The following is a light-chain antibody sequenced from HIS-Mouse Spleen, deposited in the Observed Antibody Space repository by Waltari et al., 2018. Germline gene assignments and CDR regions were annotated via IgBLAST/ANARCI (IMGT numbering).Light chain of an antibody. J-gene: IGLJ1*01. CDR2: EVS. CDR3: SSYTSSSTF. V-gene: IGLV2-14*01. Sequence: QSALTQPASVSGSPGQSITISCTGTSSDVGGYNYVSWYQQQPGKAPKLMIYEVSNRPSGVSNRFSGSKSGNTASLTISGLQAEDEADYYCSSYTSSSTFFGTGTKVTVL. CDR1: SSDVGGYNY.